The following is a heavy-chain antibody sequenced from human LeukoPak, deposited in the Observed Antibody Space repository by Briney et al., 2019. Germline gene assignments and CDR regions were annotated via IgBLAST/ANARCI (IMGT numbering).Heavy chain of an antibody. V-gene: IGHV1-24*01. CDR1: GYTLAELS. D-gene: IGHD1-7*01. CDR2: FDPEDCES. CDR3: ASKGQRGWNYAKGWFDP. Sequence: ASVKVSCQVSGYTLAELSLHWVRQAPGKGLEWMGGFDPEDCESIYAEKFQGRLTMTEDTSTDTAYMELSSLRSEDTAVYYCASKGQRGWNYAKGWFDPWGQGTLVTVSS. J-gene: IGHJ5*02.